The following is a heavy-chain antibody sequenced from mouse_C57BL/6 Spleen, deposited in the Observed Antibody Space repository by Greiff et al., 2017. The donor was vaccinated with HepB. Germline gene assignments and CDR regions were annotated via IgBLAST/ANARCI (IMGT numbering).Heavy chain of an antibody. CDR1: GFTFSSYA. CDR3: ARAGTWYYFDY. V-gene: IGHV5-4*03. D-gene: IGHD3-3*01. CDR2: ISDGGSYT. J-gene: IGHJ2*01. Sequence: DVKLVESGGGLVKPGGSLKLSCAASGFTFSSYAMSWVRQTPEKRLEWVATISDGGSYTYYPDNVKGRFTISRDNAKNNLYLQMSHLKSEDTAMYYCARAGTWYYFDYWGQGTTLTVSS.